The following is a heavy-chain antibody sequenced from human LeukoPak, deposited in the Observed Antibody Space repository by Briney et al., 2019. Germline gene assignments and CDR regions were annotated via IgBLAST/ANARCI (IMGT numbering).Heavy chain of an antibody. V-gene: IGHV3-9*01. CDR2: ISWNSGSI. J-gene: IGHJ3*02. CDR3: AKAGRYCSSTSCPDAFDI. CDR1: GFIFDDYA. Sequence: GGSLRLSCAASGFIFDDYAMHWVRQAPGKGLEWVSGISWNSGSIGYADPVKGRFTISRDNAKNSLYLQMNSLRAEDTALYYCAKAGRYCSSTSCPDAFDIWGQGTMVTVSS. D-gene: IGHD2-2*01.